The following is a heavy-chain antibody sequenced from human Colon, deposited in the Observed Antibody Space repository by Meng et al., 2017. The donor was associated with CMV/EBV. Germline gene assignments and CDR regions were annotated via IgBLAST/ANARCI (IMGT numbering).Heavy chain of an antibody. CDR2: INSDGSST. V-gene: IGHV3-74*01. D-gene: IGHD2-2*01. J-gene: IGHJ4*02. Sequence: LSLTCAASGFTFSDYWMHWVRQVPGKGLVWFARINSDGSSTNYVDSVKGRFTVSRDNARDRVYLQMNSLRGEDTAVYYCVRGCSSTSCQPFDSWGQGTLVTVSS. CDR3: VRGCSSTSCQPFDS. CDR1: GFTFSDYW.